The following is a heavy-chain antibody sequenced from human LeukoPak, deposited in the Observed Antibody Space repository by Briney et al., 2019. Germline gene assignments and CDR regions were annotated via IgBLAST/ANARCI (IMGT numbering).Heavy chain of an antibody. D-gene: IGHD4-17*01. V-gene: IGHV3-21*01. Sequence: RKGLEWVSSISSSSSYIYYADLVKGRFTISRDNAKNSLYLQMNSLRAEDTAVYYCARGIYGDPSDYWGQGTLVTVSS. CDR3: ARGIYGDPSDY. J-gene: IGHJ4*02. CDR2: ISSSSSYI.